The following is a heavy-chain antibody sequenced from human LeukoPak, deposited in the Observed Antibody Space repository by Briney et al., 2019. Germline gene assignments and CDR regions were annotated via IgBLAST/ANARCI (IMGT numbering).Heavy chain of an antibody. CDR2: IIPILDIA. D-gene: IGHD3-22*01. V-gene: IGHV1-69*04. J-gene: IGHJ5*02. CDR3: ASQFYYDSSGYYYLNWFDP. Sequence: SVKVSCKASGDTFSNYAISWLRQAPGQGLEWTGRIIPILDIAIYAQKFQGRVTITADKSTSTAYTELSSLRSEDTAVYYCASQFYYDSSGYYYLNWFDPWGQGTLVPVSS. CDR1: GDTFSNYA.